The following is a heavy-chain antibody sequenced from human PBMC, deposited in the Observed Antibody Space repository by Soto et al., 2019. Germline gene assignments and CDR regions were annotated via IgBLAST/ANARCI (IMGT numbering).Heavy chain of an antibody. V-gene: IGHV4-4*02. CDR3: ARGGGWTFDS. J-gene: IGHJ4*02. Sequence: QVQLQESGPGLVNPSGKLSLTCAVSGGSISSNNCWTWVRQSPGKGLEWIGEIYHSGSTTYNPSLKSRVTMSVDKSKNEFALEVRSVTAADTAVYYCARGGGWTFDSWGQGTLVTVSS. CDR2: IYHSGST. D-gene: IGHD6-19*01. CDR1: GGSISSNNC.